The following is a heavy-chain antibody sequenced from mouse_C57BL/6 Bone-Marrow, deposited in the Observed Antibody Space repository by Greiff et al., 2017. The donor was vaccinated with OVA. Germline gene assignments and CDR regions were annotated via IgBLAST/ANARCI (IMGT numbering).Heavy chain of an antibody. J-gene: IGHJ2*01. Sequence: QVQLQQSGAELVRPGTSVKVSCKASGYAFTNYLIEWVKQRPGQGLEWIGVINPGSGGTNYNEKFKGKATLTADKSSSPAYMQLSSLTSEDSAVYFCARSGTTTVDPYYLDYGGQGTTLTVSS. CDR1: GYAFTNYL. CDR3: ARSGTTTVDPYYLDY. V-gene: IGHV1-54*01. CDR2: INPGSGGT. D-gene: IGHD1-1*01.